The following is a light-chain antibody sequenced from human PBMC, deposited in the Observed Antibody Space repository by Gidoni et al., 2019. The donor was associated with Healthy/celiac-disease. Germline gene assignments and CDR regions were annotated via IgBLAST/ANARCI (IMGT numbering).Light chain of an antibody. J-gene: IGKJ3*01. Sequence: EIVLTQSPGTLSLSPGERATLSCRASQSVSSSYLAWYQQKPGQAPRLLIYGASSRATGIPDRFSGSGSGTDFTLTISRLEPEDFAVYYCQQYGSSPLFTCGPXTKVDIK. CDR3: QQYGSSPLFT. CDR2: GAS. V-gene: IGKV3-20*01. CDR1: QSVSSSY.